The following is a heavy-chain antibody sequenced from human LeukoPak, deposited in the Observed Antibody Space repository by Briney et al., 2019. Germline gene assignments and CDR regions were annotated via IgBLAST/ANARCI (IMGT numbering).Heavy chain of an antibody. D-gene: IGHD6-19*01. CDR2: INPNSGVT. J-gene: IGHJ4*02. V-gene: IGHV1-2*02. CDR3: AREGKAVAPYY. CDR1: GYTFTRYG. Sequence: GASVKVSCKASGYTFTRYGMHCVRQAPGQGLEWRGWINPNSGVTNYAQKFQGRVTMTRDKSISTGYMDLGRLRSDNTAVYYCAREGKAVAPYYWGQGAPVTVSS.